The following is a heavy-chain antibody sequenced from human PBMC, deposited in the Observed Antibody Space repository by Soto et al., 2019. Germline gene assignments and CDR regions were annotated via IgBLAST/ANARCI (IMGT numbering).Heavy chain of an antibody. CDR3: ARVSQPYYYYGMDV. J-gene: IGHJ6*02. V-gene: IGHV1-18*01. CDR1: GYTFTSYG. Sequence: ASVKVSCKASGYTFTSYGISWVRQAPGQGLEWMGWISAYNGNTNYAQKLQGRVTMTTDTSTSTAYMELRSLRSDDTAVYYCARVSQPYYYYGMDVWGQGTTVTVSS. CDR2: ISAYNGNT.